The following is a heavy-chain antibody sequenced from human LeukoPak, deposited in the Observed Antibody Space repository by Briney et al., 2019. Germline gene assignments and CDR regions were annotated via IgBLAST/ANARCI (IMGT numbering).Heavy chain of an antibody. CDR2: IKQDGSEK. D-gene: IGHD6-19*01. Sequence: GGSLRLSCAASGFTFDDYGMSWVRQAPGKGLEWVANIKQDGSEKYYVGSVKGRFTISRDNAKNSPYLQMNSLRAEDTAVYYCARDSQSYSSGWWNYFDYWGQGTLVTVSS. CDR3: ARDSQSYSSGWWNYFDY. CDR1: GFTFDDYG. V-gene: IGHV3-7*01. J-gene: IGHJ4*02.